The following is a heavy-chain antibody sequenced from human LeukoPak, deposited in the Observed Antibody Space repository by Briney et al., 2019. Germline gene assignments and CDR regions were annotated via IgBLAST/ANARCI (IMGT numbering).Heavy chain of an antibody. CDR3: AAGVITFDY. V-gene: IGHV3-72*01. CDR1: GFTFSDHY. D-gene: IGHD3-22*01. Sequence: GGSLRLSCAASGFTFSDHYMDWVRQAPGKGLEWVGRTGDRANSYTTDYAASVKGRFTISRDNSKNTLYLQMNSLRAEDTAVYYCAAGVITFDYWGQGTLVTVSS. CDR2: TGDRANSYTT. J-gene: IGHJ4*02.